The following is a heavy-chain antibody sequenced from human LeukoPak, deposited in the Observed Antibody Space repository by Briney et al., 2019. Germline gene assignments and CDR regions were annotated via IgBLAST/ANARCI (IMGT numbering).Heavy chain of an antibody. CDR3: ARARIAAPLLDY. CDR2: IGSDEKT. J-gene: IGHJ4*02. D-gene: IGHD6-13*01. Sequence: PGGSLRLSCAASGFTFSGFAMTWVRQAPGKGMEWVSSIGSDEKTHYSESVRGRFAISRDNAKNSLYLQMNSLRVEDTAVYFCARARIAAPLLDYWGQGSLVTVSS. CDR1: GFTFSGFA. V-gene: IGHV3-23*01.